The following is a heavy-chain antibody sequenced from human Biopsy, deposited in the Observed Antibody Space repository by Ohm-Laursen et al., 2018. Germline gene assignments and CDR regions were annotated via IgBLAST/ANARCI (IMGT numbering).Heavy chain of an antibody. CDR1: GFTFSNYG. Sequence: SLRLSCTASGFTFSNYGMHWVRQAPGKGLEWVSGISWNSVGIGYADSVKGRFTISRDNAKNFLYLEMNNLRPEDTALYYCAKIHCSGGSCYPNAFDMWGHGTRVTVS. D-gene: IGHD2-15*01. CDR2: ISWNSVGI. V-gene: IGHV3-9*01. CDR3: AKIHCSGGSCYPNAFDM. J-gene: IGHJ3*02.